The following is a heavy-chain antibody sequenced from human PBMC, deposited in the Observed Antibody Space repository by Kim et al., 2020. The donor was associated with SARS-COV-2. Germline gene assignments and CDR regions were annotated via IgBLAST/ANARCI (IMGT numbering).Heavy chain of an antibody. V-gene: IGHV1-18*04. J-gene: IGHJ6*02. Sequence: ASVKVSCKASGYTFTSYGISWVRQAPGQGLEWMGWISAYNGNTNYAQKLQGRVNMTRDTSTSTAYMELRSLRSDDTAVYYCARDSWKSSAWYGVYYYYGMDVWGQGTTVTVYS. CDR2: ISAYNGNT. CDR3: ARDSWKSSAWYGVYYYYGMDV. D-gene: IGHD6-19*01. CDR1: GYTFTSYG.